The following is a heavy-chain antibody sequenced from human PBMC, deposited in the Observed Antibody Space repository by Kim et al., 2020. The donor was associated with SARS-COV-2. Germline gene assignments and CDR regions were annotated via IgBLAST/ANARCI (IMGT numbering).Heavy chain of an antibody. CDR3: AKSSDFFWLKKGLNAFD. J-gene: IGHJ3*01. Sequence: GGSLRLSCGASGFTFNNYAMHWVRQPPGKGLEWVAVISYDGSIKYYADSVKGQFTVSRDSSHNTLYLQMRSLRPEDTALYYCAKSSDFFWLKKGLNAFD. CDR1: GFTFNNYA. V-gene: IGHV3-30*18. D-gene: IGHD2-21*02. CDR2: ISYDGSIK.